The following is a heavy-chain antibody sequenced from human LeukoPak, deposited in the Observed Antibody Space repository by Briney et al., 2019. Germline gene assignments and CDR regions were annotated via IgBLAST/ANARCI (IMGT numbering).Heavy chain of an antibody. CDR1: GFTFSDYY. CDR3: ARASGGWDLDY. J-gene: IGHJ4*01. CDR2: ITSSGTYI. Sequence: GGSLRLSCAASGFTFSDYYMSWIRQAPGKGLEWVSSITSSGTYITYADSVQGRFTISRDNAKNSLYLQMNSLRVDDTALYYCARASGGWDLDYWGHGTLVTVSS. V-gene: IGHV3-11*06. D-gene: IGHD1-26*01.